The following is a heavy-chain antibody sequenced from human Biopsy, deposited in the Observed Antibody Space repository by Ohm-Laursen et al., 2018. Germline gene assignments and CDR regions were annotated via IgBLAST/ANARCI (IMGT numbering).Heavy chain of an antibody. Sequence: SLRLSCAASGFTFSSHGMHWVRQAPGKGLEWVAHFSYDGINKHYADSVKGRFTISRDNSKNTLSLQMNSLRVEDTAMYYCLREAATGYYRTADFWGQGTLVTVPS. D-gene: IGHD3-9*01. CDR2: FSYDGINK. CDR3: LREAATGYYRTADF. V-gene: IGHV3-30*03. CDR1: GFTFSSHG. J-gene: IGHJ4*02.